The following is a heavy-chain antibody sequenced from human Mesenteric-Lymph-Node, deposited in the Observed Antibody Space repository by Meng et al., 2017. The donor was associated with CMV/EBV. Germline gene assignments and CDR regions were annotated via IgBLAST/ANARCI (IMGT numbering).Heavy chain of an antibody. J-gene: IGHJ6*02. CDR3: ARDFVVPPAGELDV. D-gene: IGHD2-2*01. V-gene: IGHV1-2*02. CDR1: GYTFIGYY. Sequence: ASVKVSCKASGYTFIGYYMHWVRQAPGQGLEWMGWINPNSGGTKYAQKFQGRVTMTRDTSITTAYMELSRLRSDDTAVYYCARDFVVPPAGELDVRGQGTTVTVSS. CDR2: INPNSGGT.